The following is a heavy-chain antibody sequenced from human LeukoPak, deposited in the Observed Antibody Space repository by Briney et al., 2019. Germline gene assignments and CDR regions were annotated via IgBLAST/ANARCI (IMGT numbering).Heavy chain of an antibody. D-gene: IGHD6-25*01. Sequence: SETLSLTCAVSGGSFSGHYWNWIRQPPGKGLEWIGSIYYSGSTYYNPSLKSRVTISVDTSKNQFSLKLSSVTAADTAVYYCAGLRKRGGTFDLWGQGTVVTVSS. CDR2: IYYSGST. J-gene: IGHJ3*01. CDR3: AGLRKRGGTFDL. CDR1: GGSFSGHY. V-gene: IGHV4-34*01.